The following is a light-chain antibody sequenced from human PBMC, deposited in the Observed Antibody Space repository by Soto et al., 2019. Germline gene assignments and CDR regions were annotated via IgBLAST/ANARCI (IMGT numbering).Light chain of an antibody. Sequence: TKLTQSQSSLSASVXDRVPITFHASESISSLFAXXHQQTXXXTNIXXXAQXSLQSVVPSRFSGSGSGREFALNISSLHSEYFAVYYCQPYNTTSTITFGQGTRLDIK. CDR2: AQX. CDR3: QPYNTTSTIT. V-gene: IGKV1-5*01. J-gene: IGKJ5*01. CDR1: ESISSL.